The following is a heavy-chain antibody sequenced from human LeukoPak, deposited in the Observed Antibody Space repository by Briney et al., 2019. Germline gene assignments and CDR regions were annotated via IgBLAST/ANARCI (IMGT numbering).Heavy chain of an antibody. D-gene: IGHD6-13*01. V-gene: IGHV3-66*01. CDR2: IYSGGST. CDR1: GFTVSSNY. Sequence: GGSLRLPCAASGFTVSSNYMSWVRQAPGKGLEWVSVIYSGGSTYYADSVKGRFTISRDNSKNTLYLQMNSLRAEDTAVYYCARCYSSSWYDYFDYWGQGTLVTVSS. J-gene: IGHJ4*02. CDR3: ARCYSSSWYDYFDY.